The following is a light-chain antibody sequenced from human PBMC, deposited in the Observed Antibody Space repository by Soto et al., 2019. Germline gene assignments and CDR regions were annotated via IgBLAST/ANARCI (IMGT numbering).Light chain of an antibody. Sequence: EIVLTQSPGTLSLSPGERATLSCRASQSVSSRYLAWYRQKPGQAPRLLTYGASSLATGLPDRFSCSASGTDFTHTYSTLEAEGFAMDYCQHDGSLVLTFGVGTKVEIK. CDR3: QHDGSLVLT. CDR1: QSVSSRY. V-gene: IGKV3-20*01. J-gene: IGKJ4*01. CDR2: GAS.